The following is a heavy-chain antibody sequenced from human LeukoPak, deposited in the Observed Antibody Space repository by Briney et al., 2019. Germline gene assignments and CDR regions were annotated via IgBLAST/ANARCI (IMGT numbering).Heavy chain of an antibody. CDR3: ASSGHWGSGYFDY. J-gene: IGHJ4*02. Sequence: SQTLSLTCAISGDSVSTNSVAWHWIRQSPSRGLEWLGRTYYRFKWSNDYAVSVKSRIIITPDTSKNQFSLHLNSMTPEDTAVYYCASSGHWGSGYFDYWGQGTLVTVSS. D-gene: IGHD7-27*01. CDR1: GDSVSTNSVA. V-gene: IGHV6-1*01. CDR2: TYYRFKWSN.